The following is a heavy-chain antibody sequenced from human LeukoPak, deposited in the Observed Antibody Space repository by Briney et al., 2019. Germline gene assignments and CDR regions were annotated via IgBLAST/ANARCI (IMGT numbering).Heavy chain of an antibody. CDR1: GITFRNYG. CDR2: IWYDGSNK. J-gene: IGHJ4*02. V-gene: IGHV3-33*01. Sequence: PGGSLRLSCAASGITFRNYGIHWVRQAPGKGLEWVAVIWYDGSNKDYADSVKGRFTVSRDNSRNTLFLQMNSLRVEDTAVYYCATDRATQYFDYWGQGTLVSVPS. CDR3: ATDRATQYFDY. D-gene: IGHD2-15*01.